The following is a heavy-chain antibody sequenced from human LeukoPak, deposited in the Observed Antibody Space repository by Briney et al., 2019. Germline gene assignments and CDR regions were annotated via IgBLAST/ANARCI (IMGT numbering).Heavy chain of an antibody. CDR3: ARVGGSSGGYYFDY. V-gene: IGHV3-7*01. D-gene: IGHD3-3*01. Sequence: GGSLRLSCAASGFTFSSYWMSWVRQAPGKGLEWVANIKQDGSEKYYVDSVKGRFTISRDNAKNSLYLQMNSLRAEDTAVYYCARVGGSSGGYYFDYWGQGTLVTVSS. J-gene: IGHJ4*02. CDR1: GFTFSSYW. CDR2: IKQDGSEK.